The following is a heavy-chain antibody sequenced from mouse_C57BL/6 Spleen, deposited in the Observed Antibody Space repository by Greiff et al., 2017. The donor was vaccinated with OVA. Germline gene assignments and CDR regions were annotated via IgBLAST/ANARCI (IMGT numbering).Heavy chain of an antibody. D-gene: IGHD4-1*01. Sequence: EVQRVESGEGLVKPGGSLKLSCAASGFTFSSYAMSWVRQTPEKRLEWVAYISSGGDYIYYADTVKGRFTISRDNARNTLYLQMSSLKSEDTAMYYCTRDLDWDGLFAYWGQGTLVTVSA. CDR1: GFTFSSYA. CDR3: TRDLDWDGLFAY. J-gene: IGHJ3*01. CDR2: ISSGGDYI. V-gene: IGHV5-9-1*02.